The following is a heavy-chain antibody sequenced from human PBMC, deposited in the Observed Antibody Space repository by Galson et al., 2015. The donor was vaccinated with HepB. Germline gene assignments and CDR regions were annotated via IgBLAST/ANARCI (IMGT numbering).Heavy chain of an antibody. D-gene: IGHD5-18*01. Sequence: SVKVSCKASGYRFTNYYIHWVRQAPGQGLEWLGWINPYSGGTRYAQKFQGWVTMTTDTYISTAHMELNRLSSDDTAMYYCARAPDTILVQKPKDYYYYGMDVWGQGTTVTVSS. V-gene: IGHV1-2*04. J-gene: IGHJ6*02. CDR2: INPYSGGT. CDR3: ARAPDTILVQKPKDYYYYGMDV. CDR1: GYRFTNYY.